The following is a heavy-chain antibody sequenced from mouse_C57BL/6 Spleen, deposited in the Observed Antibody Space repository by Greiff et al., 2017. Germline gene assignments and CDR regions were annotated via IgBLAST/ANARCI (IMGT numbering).Heavy chain of an antibody. CDR1: GYTFTSYW. J-gene: IGHJ1*03. V-gene: IGHV1-52*01. CDR3: ARDHYGSSYVGYFDV. Sequence: QVQLQQPGAELVRPGSSVKLSCKASGYTFTSYWMHWVKQRPIQGLEWIGNIDPSDSETNYNQKFKDKATLTVDKSSSTAYMQLSSLTSEDSAVYYCARDHYGSSYVGYFDVWGTGTTVTVSS. D-gene: IGHD1-1*01. CDR2: IDPSDSET.